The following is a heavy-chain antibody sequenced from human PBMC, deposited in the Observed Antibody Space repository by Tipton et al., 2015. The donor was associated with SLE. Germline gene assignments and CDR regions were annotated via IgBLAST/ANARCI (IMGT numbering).Heavy chain of an antibody. CDR1: GGSISSSSYY. D-gene: IGHD3-16*01. CDR2: IYYSGST. CDR3: ARDPVWGSFDY. V-gene: IGHV4-39*07. Sequence: TLSLTCTVSGGSISSSSYYWGWIRQPPGKGLEWIGSIYYSGSTYYNPSLKSRVTISVDTSKNKFSLKLSSVTAADTAVYYCARDPVWGSFDYWGQGTLVTVSS. J-gene: IGHJ4*02.